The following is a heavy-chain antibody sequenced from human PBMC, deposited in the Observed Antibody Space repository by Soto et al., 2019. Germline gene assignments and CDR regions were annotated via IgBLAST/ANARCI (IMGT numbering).Heavy chain of an antibody. CDR2: ISYDGSNK. J-gene: IGHJ4*02. Sequence: QAGGSLRLSCAASGFTFSSYAMHWVRQAPGKGLEWVAVISYDGSNKYYADSVKGRFTISRDNSKNTLYLQMNSLRAEDTAVYYCASDSSTSCSRCFDYWGQGTLVTVSS. V-gene: IGHV3-30-3*01. D-gene: IGHD2-2*01. CDR3: ASDSSTSCSRCFDY. CDR1: GFTFSSYA.